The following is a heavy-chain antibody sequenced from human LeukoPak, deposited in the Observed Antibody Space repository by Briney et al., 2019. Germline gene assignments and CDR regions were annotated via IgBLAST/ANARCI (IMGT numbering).Heavy chain of an antibody. V-gene: IGHV4-4*07. Sequence: SETLSLTCTVSGGSISSYYWSWLRQPAGKGLEWIGRIYTSGSTNYNPSLKSRVTMSVDTSKNQFSLKLSSVTAADTAVYYCARGGCSGGSCYSSIEYYYYYMDVWGKGTTVTVSS. CDR2: IYTSGST. J-gene: IGHJ6*03. CDR3: ARGGCSGGSCYSSIEYYYYYMDV. CDR1: GGSISSYY. D-gene: IGHD2-15*01.